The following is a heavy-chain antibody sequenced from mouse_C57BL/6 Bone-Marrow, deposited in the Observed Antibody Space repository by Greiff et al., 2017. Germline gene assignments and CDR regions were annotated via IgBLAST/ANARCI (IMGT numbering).Heavy chain of an antibody. D-gene: IGHD1-1*01. V-gene: IGHV14-4*01. CDR2: IDPENGDT. Sequence: VQLQQSGAELVRPGASVKLSCTASGFNIKDDYMHWVKQRPEQGLEWIGWIDPENGDTEYASKFQGKATITADTSSNTAYLQLSSRTSEDTAVYYCTTAITTVSRGYAMDYWGQGTSVTVSS. CDR3: TTAITTVSRGYAMDY. J-gene: IGHJ4*01. CDR1: GFNIKDDY.